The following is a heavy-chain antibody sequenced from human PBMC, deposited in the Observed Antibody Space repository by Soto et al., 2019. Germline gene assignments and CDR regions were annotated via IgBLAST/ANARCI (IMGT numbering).Heavy chain of an antibody. CDR2: IDNDGSSE. D-gene: IGHD2-21*02. Sequence: EVQMVESGGGLVQPGGSLRLSCATSGFSFSSYWIHWVRQAPGKGLEWVSRIDNDGSSEIYAESVKGRFTTSRDNAKDTLYLQMNSLSAEDTAVDYCARGGDYHGDEVWGKGTMVTVSS. CDR3: ARGGDYHGDEV. CDR1: GFSFSSYW. J-gene: IGHJ3*01. V-gene: IGHV3-74*01.